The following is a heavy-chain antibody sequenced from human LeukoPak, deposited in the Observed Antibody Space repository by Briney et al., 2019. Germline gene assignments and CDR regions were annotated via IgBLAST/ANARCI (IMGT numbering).Heavy chain of an antibody. CDR3: ARRSGSSWSSFDY. J-gene: IGHJ4*02. CDR1: GFTFSSYA. D-gene: IGHD6-13*01. Sequence: GGSLRLSCAASGFTFSSYAMSWVRQAPGKGLEWVSAISGSGGSTYYADSVKGRFTISRDNSKNTLYLQMDSLRVEDTAIYYCARRSGSSWSSFDYWGQGALVTVSS. CDR2: ISGSGGST. V-gene: IGHV3-23*01.